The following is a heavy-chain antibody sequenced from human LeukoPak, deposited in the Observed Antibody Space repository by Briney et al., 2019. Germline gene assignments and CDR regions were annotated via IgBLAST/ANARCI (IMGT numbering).Heavy chain of an antibody. J-gene: IGHJ3*02. V-gene: IGHV1-8*01. D-gene: IGHD6-13*01. Sequence: ASVKVSCKASGYTFTSYDINWVRQATGQGLEWMGWMNPNSGNTGYAQKFQGRVTMTRNTSISTAYMELSSLRSEDTAVYYCARELTAADDASDIWGQGTMVTVSS. CDR1: GYTFTSYD. CDR2: MNPNSGNT. CDR3: ARELTAADDASDI.